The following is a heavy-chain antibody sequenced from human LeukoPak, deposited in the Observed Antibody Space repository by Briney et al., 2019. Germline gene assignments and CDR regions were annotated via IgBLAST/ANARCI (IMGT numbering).Heavy chain of an antibody. Sequence: GGSLRLSCAASGFTFSRYWMSWVRQAPGKGLQWVADIKQDGSEKYYVDSVKGRFTISRDNAKNSLYLQMNSLRAEDTAVYYCARTALVSYYDFWRSYYRGDYFDSWGQGTLVTVSS. CDR1: GFTFSRYW. J-gene: IGHJ4*02. CDR3: ARTALVSYYDFWRSYYRGDYFDS. CDR2: IKQDGSEK. D-gene: IGHD3-3*01. V-gene: IGHV3-7*01.